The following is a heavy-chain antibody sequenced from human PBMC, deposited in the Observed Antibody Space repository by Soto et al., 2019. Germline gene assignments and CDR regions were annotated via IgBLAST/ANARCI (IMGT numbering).Heavy chain of an antibody. D-gene: IGHD6-19*01. Sequence: VQLVESGGGLVKPGGSLRLSCAASGFTFSDYYMSWIRQAPGKGLEWVSRINSDGSSTSYADSVKGRFTISRDNAKNTLYLQMNSLRAEDTAVYYCARGLGSGWTNWFDPWGQGTLVTVSS. J-gene: IGHJ5*02. CDR1: GFTFSDYY. CDR3: ARGLGSGWTNWFDP. CDR2: INSDGSST. V-gene: IGHV3-74*02.